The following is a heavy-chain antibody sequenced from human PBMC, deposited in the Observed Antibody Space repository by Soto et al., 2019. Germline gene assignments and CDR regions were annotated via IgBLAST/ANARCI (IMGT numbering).Heavy chain of an antibody. V-gene: IGHV4-61*01. CDR3: ARVKGQWLVLDY. J-gene: IGHJ4*02. CDR1: GGSLSSGSYF. D-gene: IGHD6-19*01. Sequence: PSETLSLTCTVSGGSLSSGSYFWSWLRQPPGKGLEWIGYIYYSGGTNYNPSLKSRVTISVDTSKNQFSLKLSSVTAADTAVYYCARVKGQWLVLDYWGQGTLVTVSS. CDR2: IYYSGGT.